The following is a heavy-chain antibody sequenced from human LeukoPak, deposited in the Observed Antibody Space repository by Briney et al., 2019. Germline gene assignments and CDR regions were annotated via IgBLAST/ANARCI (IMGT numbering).Heavy chain of an antibody. CDR3: ARDLFGGSYSGTFDY. Sequence: ASVKVSCKASGYTFTSYYMHWVRQAPGQGLEWMGIINPSGGSTSYAQKFQGRVTMTRDTSTSTVYMELSSLRSEDTAVYYCARDLFGGSYSGTFDYWGQGTLVTVSS. CDR1: GYTFTSYY. D-gene: IGHD1-26*01. V-gene: IGHV1-46*01. J-gene: IGHJ4*02. CDR2: INPSGGST.